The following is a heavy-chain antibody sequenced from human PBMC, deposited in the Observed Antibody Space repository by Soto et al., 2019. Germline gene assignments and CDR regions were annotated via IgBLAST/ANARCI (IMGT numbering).Heavy chain of an antibody. V-gene: IGHV3-74*01. CDR3: ARGDRGGFDL. J-gene: IGHJ3*01. CDR1: GFTFDYYW. Sequence: GGSLRLSCAASGFTFDYYWMHWVRQAPGKGLVWVSRVHSGGTTTTYADFVNGRFTISRDNARNTVSLQMSSLRAEDTAIYYCARGDRGGFDLWGHGTMVTVSS. CDR2: VHSGGTTT. D-gene: IGHD3-10*01.